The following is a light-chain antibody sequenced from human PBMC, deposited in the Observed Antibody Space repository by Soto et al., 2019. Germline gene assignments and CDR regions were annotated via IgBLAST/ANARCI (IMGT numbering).Light chain of an antibody. J-gene: IGKJ1*01. V-gene: IGKV4-1*01. CDR2: WAS. CDR1: QSLLDSSNNKDY. Sequence: DIVMTQSPDSLAVSLGERATLNCKSNQSLLDSSNNKDYLTGYQQKPGQPPKLIIYWASTREFGVPDRFSGSGSGTDFTLTISSLQAEDVAVYYCQQSYSTPRTFGHGTKVEIK. CDR3: QQSYSTPRT.